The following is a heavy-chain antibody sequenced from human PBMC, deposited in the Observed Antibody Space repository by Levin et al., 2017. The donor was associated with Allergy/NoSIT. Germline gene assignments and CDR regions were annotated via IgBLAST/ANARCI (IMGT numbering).Heavy chain of an antibody. CDR1: GGSISSYY. CDR3: AREGAGYSSSPPRY. Sequence: SETLSLTCTVSGGSISSYYWSWIRQPPGKGLEWIGYIYYSGSTNYNPSLKSRVTISVDTSKNQFSLKLSSVTAADTAVYYCAREGAGYSSSPPRYWGQGTLVTVSS. D-gene: IGHD6-13*01. V-gene: IGHV4-59*01. J-gene: IGHJ4*02. CDR2: IYYSGST.